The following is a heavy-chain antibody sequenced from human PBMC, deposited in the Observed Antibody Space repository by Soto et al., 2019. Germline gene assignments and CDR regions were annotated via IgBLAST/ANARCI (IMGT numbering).Heavy chain of an antibody. J-gene: IGHJ4*02. CDR1: GFTFSNAW. V-gene: IGHV3-23*01. CDR2: ITASGYTT. D-gene: IGHD6-6*01. Sequence: PGGSLRLSCAASGFTFSNAWINWVRQAPGKGLEWVSAITASGYTTYYADSVKGRFTISRDNSKNTVYLQMNSLRAEDTAKYYCAKPVYSTSISLAVDYWGQGTLVTVSS. CDR3: AKPVYSTSISLAVDY.